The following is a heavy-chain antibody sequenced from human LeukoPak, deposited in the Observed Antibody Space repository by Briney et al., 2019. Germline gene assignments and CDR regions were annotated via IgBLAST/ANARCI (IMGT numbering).Heavy chain of an antibody. Sequence: ASVKVSRKASGYTFTSYGISWVRQAPGQGLEWMGWISAYNGNTNYAQKLQGRVTMTTDTSTSTAYMELRSLRSDDTAVYYCARHDYGDYAVAFWFDPWGQGTLVTVSS. V-gene: IGHV1-18*01. CDR3: ARHDYGDYAVAFWFDP. D-gene: IGHD4-17*01. J-gene: IGHJ5*02. CDR2: ISAYNGNT. CDR1: GYTFTSYG.